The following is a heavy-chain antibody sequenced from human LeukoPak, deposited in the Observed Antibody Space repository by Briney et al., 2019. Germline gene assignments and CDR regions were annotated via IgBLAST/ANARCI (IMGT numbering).Heavy chain of an antibody. D-gene: IGHD6-13*01. CDR3: ARGYGTSWFYS. Sequence: GGSLRLSCAASGFTFSIYSMTWVRQTPGKGLGWVSYISDSSSVIYYADSVEGRFTISRDNAKNSLYLQMNSLRADDTAVYYCARGYGTSWFYSWGQGTLVTVSS. J-gene: IGHJ5*01. V-gene: IGHV3-48*04. CDR1: GFTFSIYS. CDR2: ISDSSSVI.